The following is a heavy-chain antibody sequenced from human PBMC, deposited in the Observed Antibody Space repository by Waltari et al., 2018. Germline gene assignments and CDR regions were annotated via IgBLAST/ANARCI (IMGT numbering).Heavy chain of an antibody. Sequence: EVQVVESGGGLVQPGGSQKLSCATSGFSFSGSTIPWVRQTSGKGLEWVGRIRRQPYNYATAYSASVKGRFTISRDDSKNTAYLQMNNLMTEDTAVYYCSGGEVTGTDFWGQGTLVTVSS. V-gene: IGHV3-73*01. CDR2: IRRQPYNYAT. CDR1: GFSFSGST. J-gene: IGHJ4*02. CDR3: SGGEVTGTDF. D-gene: IGHD6-19*01.